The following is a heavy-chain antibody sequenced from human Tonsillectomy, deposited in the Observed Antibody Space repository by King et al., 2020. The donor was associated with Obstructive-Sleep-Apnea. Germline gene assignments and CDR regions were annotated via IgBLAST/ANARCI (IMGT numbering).Heavy chain of an antibody. CDR3: ARAMRGSFDY. D-gene: IGHD3-22*01. Sequence: VQLVESGGGLVQPGGSLRLSCAASGFTLSSYWMHWVRQAPGKGLVWVSRINSDGSTTNSADSVKGRFTISRDNAKNTLYLQMNSLRAEDTAVYYCARAMRGSFDYWGRGTLVTVPS. CDR1: GFTLSSYW. J-gene: IGHJ4*02. V-gene: IGHV3-74*01. CDR2: INSDGSTT.